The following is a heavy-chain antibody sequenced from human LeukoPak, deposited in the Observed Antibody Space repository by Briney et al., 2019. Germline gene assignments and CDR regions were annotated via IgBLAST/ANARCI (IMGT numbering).Heavy chain of an antibody. D-gene: IGHD3-16*02. Sequence: ASVKVSCKASGYTFTGYYMHWVRQAPGQGLEWMGWINPNSGGTNYAQKFQGRVTMTRDTSISTAYMELSRLRSDDTAVYYCARDPHVWGSYRYTTYNWFDPWGQGTLVTVSS. CDR1: GYTFTGYY. V-gene: IGHV1-2*02. CDR2: INPNSGGT. J-gene: IGHJ5*02. CDR3: ARDPHVWGSYRYTTYNWFDP.